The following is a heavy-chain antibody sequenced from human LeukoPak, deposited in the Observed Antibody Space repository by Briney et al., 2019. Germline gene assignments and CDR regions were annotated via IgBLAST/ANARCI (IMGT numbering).Heavy chain of an antibody. D-gene: IGHD6-19*01. Sequence: PGGSLRLSCAASGFTFRNYAMSWVRQAPGKGLEWASTVGGTDAITYYADSVKGRFTISRDNSKNTLYLQMNSLRAEDTAVYCCAKVLFSSGWFHYWGQGTLVTVSS. CDR1: GFTFRNYA. V-gene: IGHV3-23*01. CDR2: VGGTDAIT. CDR3: AKVLFSSGWFHY. J-gene: IGHJ4*02.